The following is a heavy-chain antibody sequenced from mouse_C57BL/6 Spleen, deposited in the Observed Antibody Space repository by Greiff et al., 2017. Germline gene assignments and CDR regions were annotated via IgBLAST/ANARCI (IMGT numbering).Heavy chain of an antibody. J-gene: IGHJ1*03. D-gene: IGHD2-5*01. V-gene: IGHV1-80*01. CDR3: ARRGYSNYVYFDV. Sequence: QVQLQQSGAELVKPGASVKISCKASGYAFSSYWMNWVKQRPGKGLEWIGQIYPGDGDTNYNGKFKGKATLTADKSSSTAYMQLSSLTSEDSAVYFCARRGYSNYVYFDVWGTGTTVTVSS. CDR2: IYPGDGDT. CDR1: GYAFSSYW.